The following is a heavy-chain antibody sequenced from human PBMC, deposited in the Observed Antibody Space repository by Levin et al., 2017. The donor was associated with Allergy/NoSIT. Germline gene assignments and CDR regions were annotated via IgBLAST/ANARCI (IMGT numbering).Heavy chain of an antibody. Sequence: SQTLSLTCTVSGGSISSYYWSWIRQPPGKGLEWIGYIYYSGSTNYNPSLKSRVTISVDTSKNQFSLKLSSVTAADTAVYYCARDSYYDSSGYYRFDYWGQGTLVTVSS. CDR1: GGSISSYY. CDR3: ARDSYYDSSGYYRFDY. V-gene: IGHV4-59*01. CDR2: IYYSGST. J-gene: IGHJ4*02. D-gene: IGHD3-22*01.